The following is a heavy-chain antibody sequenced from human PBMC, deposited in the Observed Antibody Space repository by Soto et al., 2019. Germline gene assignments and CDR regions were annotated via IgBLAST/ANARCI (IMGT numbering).Heavy chain of an antibody. V-gene: IGHV1-3*01. J-gene: IGHJ4*02. CDR1: GYTFTSYA. D-gene: IGHD4-17*01. Sequence: ASVKVSCKASGYTFTSYAMYWVRQAPGQRLEWMGWINAGNGNTKYSQKFQGRVTITRDTSASTAYMKLSSLRSEDTAVYYCARAYGDYQYYFDYWGQGTLVTVSS. CDR3: ARAYGDYQYYFDY. CDR2: INAGNGNT.